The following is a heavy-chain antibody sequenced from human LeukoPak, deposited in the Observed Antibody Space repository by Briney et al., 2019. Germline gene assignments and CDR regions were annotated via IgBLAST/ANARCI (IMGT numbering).Heavy chain of an antibody. CDR1: GFTFTTYS. J-gene: IGHJ4*02. Sequence: GGSLRLSCAASGFTFTTYSMNWVRQAPGKGLEWISYISGGSGTIYYADSVKGRFTISRDNARNSLYLQLNSLRAEDTAVYFYARVTVGATADYFDSWGQGTLVTVSS. CDR3: ARVTVGATADYFDS. V-gene: IGHV3-48*01. D-gene: IGHD1-26*01. CDR2: ISGGSGTI.